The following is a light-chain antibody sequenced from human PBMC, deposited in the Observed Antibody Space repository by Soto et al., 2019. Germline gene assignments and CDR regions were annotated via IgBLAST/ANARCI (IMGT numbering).Light chain of an antibody. CDR1: QSIDNY. CDR2: AAS. J-gene: IGKJ1*01. CDR3: QQTYNSPET. Sequence: DIQMTQSPSSLSASVGDRVTITCRASQSIDNYLNWFQQKPGNPPKLLIYAASILQSGVPSRFSGRGSGTDFTLPISSLQPEDFATYYCQQTYNSPETFGQGTKVEI. V-gene: IGKV1-39*01.